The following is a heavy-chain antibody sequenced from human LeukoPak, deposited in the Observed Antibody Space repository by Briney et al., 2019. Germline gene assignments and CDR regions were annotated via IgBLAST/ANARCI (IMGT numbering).Heavy chain of an antibody. V-gene: IGHV3-23*01. Sequence: GGSLRLSCAASGFTFSSYAMSWVRRAPGKGLEWVSAISGSGGSTYYADSVKGRFTISRDNSKNTLYLQMNSLRAEDTAVYYCAKPSQPWELLDAFDIWGQGTMVTVSS. CDR1: GFTFSSYA. D-gene: IGHD1-26*01. J-gene: IGHJ3*02. CDR2: ISGSGGST. CDR3: AKPSQPWELLDAFDI.